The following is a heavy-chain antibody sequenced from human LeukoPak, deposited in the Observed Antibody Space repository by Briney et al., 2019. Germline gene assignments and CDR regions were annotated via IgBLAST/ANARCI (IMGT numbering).Heavy chain of an antibody. D-gene: IGHD3-22*01. V-gene: IGHV1-8*01. Sequence: ASVKVSCKASGYTFTSYDINWVRQATGQGLEWMGWMNPNSGNTGYAQKFQGRVTMTRNTSISTAYMELSSLRSEDTAVYYCARVGGFDYDSSGYYLWGQGTLVTVSS. CDR3: ARVGGFDYDSSGYYL. CDR2: MNPNSGNT. CDR1: GYTFTSYD. J-gene: IGHJ4*02.